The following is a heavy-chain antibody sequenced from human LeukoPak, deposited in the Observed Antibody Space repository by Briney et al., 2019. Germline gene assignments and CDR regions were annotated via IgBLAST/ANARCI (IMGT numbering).Heavy chain of an antibody. Sequence: PGGSLRLSCAAAGFTFSSYSMNWVRQAPGKGLEWVSSISSSSSYIYYADSVKGRFTISRDNAKNSLYLQMNSLRAEDTAVYYCAKLYDSSGYYSGPNWFDPWGQGTLVTVSS. CDR1: GFTFSSYS. J-gene: IGHJ5*02. V-gene: IGHV3-21*01. CDR3: AKLYDSSGYYSGPNWFDP. CDR2: ISSSSSYI. D-gene: IGHD3-22*01.